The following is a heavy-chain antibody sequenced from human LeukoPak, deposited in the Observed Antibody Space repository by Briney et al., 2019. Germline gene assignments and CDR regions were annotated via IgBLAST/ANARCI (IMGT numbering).Heavy chain of an antibody. J-gene: IGHJ4*02. CDR3: ARCMVATSQYFDY. D-gene: IGHD5-12*01. V-gene: IGHV3-11*04. Sequence: GGSLRLSCAASGFTFSDYYMSWIRQAPGKGLEWGSYISSSGSTIYYADFVKGRFTISRDNAKNSLYLKMNRLRAEDTAVYYCARCMVATSQYFDYWGQGTLVTVSS. CDR1: GFTFSDYY. CDR2: ISSSGSTI.